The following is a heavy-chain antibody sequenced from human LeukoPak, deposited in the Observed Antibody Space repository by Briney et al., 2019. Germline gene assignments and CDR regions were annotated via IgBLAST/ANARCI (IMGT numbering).Heavy chain of an antibody. CDR1: GGSISSYY. CDR3: ARYLSSGLDY. D-gene: IGHD3-22*01. V-gene: IGHV4-59*01. J-gene: IGHJ4*02. CDR2: VYYTGST. Sequence: SETLSLTCTVSGGSISSYYWSWIRQPPGKGLEWIGYVYYTGSTSYNPSLKSRVTISVDASKNHFSLRLTSVTAADTAVYYCARYLSSGLDYWGQGTLVTVSS.